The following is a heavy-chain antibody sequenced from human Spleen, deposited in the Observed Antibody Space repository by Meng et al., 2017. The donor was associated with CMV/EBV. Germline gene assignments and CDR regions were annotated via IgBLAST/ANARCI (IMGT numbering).Heavy chain of an antibody. V-gene: IGHV3-30*14. J-gene: IGHJ5*02. CDR2: LSYDGRTV. D-gene: IGHD1/OR15-1a*01. CDR1: GFTFSTFA. Sequence: SCVGSGFTFSTFAMHWVRQAPGKGLEWVALLSYDGRTVNYADSVKGRFTISRETSKNTLFLQMNSLRPEDTALYYCARDNKGPGFDPWGQGTLVTVSS. CDR3: ARDNKGPGFDP.